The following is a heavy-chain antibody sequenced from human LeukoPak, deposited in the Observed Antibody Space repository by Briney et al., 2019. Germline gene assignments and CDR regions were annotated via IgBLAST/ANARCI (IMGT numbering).Heavy chain of an antibody. CDR2: INPNSGGT. Sequence: ASVKVSCKASGYTFTGYYMHWVRQAPGQGLEWMGWINPNSGGTNHAQKFQGRVTMTRDTSIGTVYMEVNALRSDDTAVYYCARTLYIASAPGGFDYWGQGTLVTVSS. J-gene: IGHJ4*02. CDR1: GYTFTGYY. CDR3: ARTLYIASAPGGFDY. D-gene: IGHD3-16*01. V-gene: IGHV1-2*02.